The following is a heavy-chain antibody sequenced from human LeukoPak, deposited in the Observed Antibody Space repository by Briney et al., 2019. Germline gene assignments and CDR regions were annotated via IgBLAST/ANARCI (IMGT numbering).Heavy chain of an antibody. CDR2: MNPNSGNT. Sequence: ASVKVSCKASGYTFTSYDINWVRQAPGQGLEWMGWMNPNSGNTGYAQKFQGRVTITRNTSISTAYMELSSLRSEDTAVYYCASASYSGDYYYYYIDVWGKGTTVTVSS. CDR3: ASASYSGDYYYYYIDV. J-gene: IGHJ6*03. D-gene: IGHD2-21*01. CDR1: GYTFTSYD. V-gene: IGHV1-8*03.